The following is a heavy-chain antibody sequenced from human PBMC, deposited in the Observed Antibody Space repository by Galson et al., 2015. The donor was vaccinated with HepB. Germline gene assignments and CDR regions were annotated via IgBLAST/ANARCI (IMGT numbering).Heavy chain of an antibody. CDR2: ISYDGSNK. CDR1: GFTFSSYA. CDR3: ASSIESVG. J-gene: IGHJ3*01. Sequence: SLRLSCAASGFTFSSYAMHWVRQAPGKGLEWVAVISYDGSNKYYADSVKGRFTISRDNSKNTLYLQMNSLRAEDTAVYYCASSIESVGWGQGTMVTVSS. V-gene: IGHV3-30*04. D-gene: IGHD4-23*01.